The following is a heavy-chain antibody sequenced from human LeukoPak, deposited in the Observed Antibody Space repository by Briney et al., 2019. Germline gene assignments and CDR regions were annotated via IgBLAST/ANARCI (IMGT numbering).Heavy chain of an antibody. CDR2: ITTSSTYT. J-gene: IGHJ4*02. D-gene: IGHD6-19*01. CDR1: GFSFNSYN. Sequence: PGGSLRLSCEASGFSFNSYNMDWVRQTPGKGLEWISSITTSSTYTFYADSVKGRFTISRDNARNSLYLQMNSLTAEDTAVYYCARDPSGWYGSDYWGQGTLVTVSS. V-gene: IGHV3-21*01. CDR3: ARDPSGWYGSDY.